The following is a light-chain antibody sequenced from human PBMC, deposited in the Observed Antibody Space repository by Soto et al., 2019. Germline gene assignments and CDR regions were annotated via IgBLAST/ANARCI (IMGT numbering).Light chain of an antibody. CDR2: ATS. J-gene: IGKJ3*01. CDR3: QQYNNWPQVS. Sequence: ERVMTQSPATLSASPGERVTLSCRASQTVSSNLAWYQHKPGQAPRLLIYATSTRATGVSARFSGVGSGTEFTLTISSLQSEDFAVYYCQQYNNWPQVSFGPGTKVDSK. V-gene: IGKV3-15*01. CDR1: QTVSSN.